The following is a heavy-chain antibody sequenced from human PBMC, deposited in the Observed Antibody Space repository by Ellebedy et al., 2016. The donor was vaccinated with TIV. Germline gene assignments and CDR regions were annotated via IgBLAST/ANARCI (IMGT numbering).Heavy chain of an antibody. V-gene: IGHV3-23*01. CDR3: TTDPDLGVTTDY. CDR1: GFTFSSYA. J-gene: IGHJ4*02. Sequence: PGGSLRLSCAASGFTFSSYAMSRVRQAPGKGLEWVSAISGSGGSTYYADSVKGRFTISRDNSKNTLYLQMNSLKTEDTAVYYCTTDPDLGVTTDYWGQGTLVTVSS. D-gene: IGHD4-17*01. CDR2: ISGSGGST.